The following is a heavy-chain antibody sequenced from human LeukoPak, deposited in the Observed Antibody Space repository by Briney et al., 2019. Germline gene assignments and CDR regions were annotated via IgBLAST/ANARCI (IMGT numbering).Heavy chain of an antibody. Sequence: AGGSLRLSCAASGFTFSSYAMSWVRQAPGKGLEWVSAISGSGGSTYYADSVKGRFTISRDNSKNTLYLQMNSLRAEDTAVYYCAKDRALLWFGELSDYFDYWGQGTLVTVSS. CDR2: ISGSGGST. CDR1: GFTFSSYA. CDR3: AKDRALLWFGELSDYFDY. V-gene: IGHV3-23*01. J-gene: IGHJ4*02. D-gene: IGHD3-10*01.